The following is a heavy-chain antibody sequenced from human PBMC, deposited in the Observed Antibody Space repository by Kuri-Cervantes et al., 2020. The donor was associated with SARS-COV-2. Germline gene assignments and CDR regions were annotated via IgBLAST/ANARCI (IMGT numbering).Heavy chain of an antibody. CDR1: GFTFSSYA. D-gene: IGHD3-22*01. CDR3: ARENGVVVITTRLWFDP. V-gene: IGHV3-48*04. J-gene: IGHJ5*02. CDR2: ISSSGSTI. Sequence: GGSLRLSCAASGFTFSSYAMSWVRQAPGKGLEWVSYISSSGSTIYYADSVKGRFTISRDNAKNSLYLQMNSLRAEDTAVYYCARENGVVVITTRLWFDPWGQGNLVTVSS.